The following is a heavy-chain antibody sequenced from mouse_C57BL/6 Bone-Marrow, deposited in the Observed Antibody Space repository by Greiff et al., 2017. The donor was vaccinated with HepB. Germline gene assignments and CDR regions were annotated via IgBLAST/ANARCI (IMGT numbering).Heavy chain of an antibody. CDR2: INYDGSST. CDR3: ARVDWYFDV. J-gene: IGHJ1*03. Sequence: EVQVVESEGGLVQPGSSMKLSCTASGFTFSDYYMAWVRQVPEKGLEWVANINYDGSSTYYLDSLKSRFIISRDNAKNILYLQMSSLKSEDTATYYCARVDWYFDVWGTGTTVTVSS. CDR1: GFTFSDYY. V-gene: IGHV5-16*01.